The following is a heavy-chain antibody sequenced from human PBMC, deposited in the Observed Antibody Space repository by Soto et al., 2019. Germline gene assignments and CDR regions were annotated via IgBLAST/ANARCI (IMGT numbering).Heavy chain of an antibody. J-gene: IGHJ6*03. CDR2: VTVSGDTS. CDR1: GFTFSDSA. Sequence: EVQLLESGGGLAQPGGSLRLSCAASGFTFSDSALSWVRQGTGKGLEWVSSVTVSGDTSYYADSVEGRFTISRDNSKNTLYLQMNRLRAGDTSVYYCAKHGCSYPACYPYYYYVDVWGAGATVTVSS. CDR3: AKHGCSYPACYPYYYYVDV. V-gene: IGHV3-23*01. D-gene: IGHD2-15*01.